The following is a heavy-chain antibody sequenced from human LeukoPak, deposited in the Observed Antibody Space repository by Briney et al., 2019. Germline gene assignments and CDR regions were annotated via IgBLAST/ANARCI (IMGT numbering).Heavy chain of an antibody. V-gene: IGHV3-74*01. J-gene: IGHJ6*02. CDR1: GFTFSSSW. Sequence: GGSLRLSCAASGFTFSSSWMHWVRQAPGQGLVWVSRINHDGSTTNYMDSVKGRFTITRDNAKNTVFLQMNSLRAEDTAVFYCVRDRFYGMDVWGQGTTVTVSS. CDR2: INHDGSTT. CDR3: VRDRFYGMDV.